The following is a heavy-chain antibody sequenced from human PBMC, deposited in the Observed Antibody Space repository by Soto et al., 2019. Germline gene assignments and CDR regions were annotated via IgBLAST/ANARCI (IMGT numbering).Heavy chain of an antibody. CDR1: GFMFGDYA. Sequence: PGGSLRLSCAASGFMFGDYAMHWVRQAPGKGLEWVSGISWNSGSIGYADSVKGRFTISRDNAKNSLYLQMNSLRAEDTALYYCAKDIREGWSGEFRGSDYWGQGTLVTVFS. CDR3: AKDIREGWSGEFRGSDY. J-gene: IGHJ4*02. CDR2: ISWNSGSI. V-gene: IGHV3-9*01. D-gene: IGHD3-10*01.